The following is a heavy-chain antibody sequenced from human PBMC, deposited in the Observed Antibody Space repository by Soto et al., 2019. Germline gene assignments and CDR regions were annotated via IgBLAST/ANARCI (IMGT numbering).Heavy chain of an antibody. V-gene: IGHV3-11*05. CDR2: ISSSSSYT. D-gene: IGHD5-12*01. CDR1: GFTFSDYY. CDR3: ARDHHRYSGYEYVDY. Sequence: QVQLVESGGGLVKPGGSLRLSCAASGFTFSDYYMSWIRQAPGKGLEWVSYISSSSSYTNYADSVKGRFTISRDNAKNSLYLQMISLRAEDTAVYYCARDHHRYSGYEYVDYWGQGTLVTVSS. J-gene: IGHJ4*02.